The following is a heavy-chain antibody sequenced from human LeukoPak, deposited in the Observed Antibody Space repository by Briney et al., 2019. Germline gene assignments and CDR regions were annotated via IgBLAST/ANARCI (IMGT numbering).Heavy chain of an antibody. CDR1: GGTFSSYA. CDR2: IIPIFGTA. J-gene: IGHJ6*03. Sequence: ASVKVSCKASGGTFSSYAISWVRQAPGQGLEWMGGIIPIFGTANYAQKFQGRVTITADESTSTAYMELSSLRSEDTAVYYCATDLYSSGWYDPENYYYYYMDVWGKGTTVTVSS. V-gene: IGHV1-69*13. D-gene: IGHD6-19*01. CDR3: ATDLYSSGWYDPENYYYYYMDV.